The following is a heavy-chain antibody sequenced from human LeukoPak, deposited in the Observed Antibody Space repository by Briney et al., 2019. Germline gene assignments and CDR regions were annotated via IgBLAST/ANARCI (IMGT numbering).Heavy chain of an antibody. Sequence: GGSLRLSCAASGFTFSSYSMNWVRQAPGKGLEWVSSISSSSSYIYYADSVKGRFTISRDNGKNSLYLQMNSLRAEDTAVYYCAREGDRYNWFDPWGQGTLVTVSS. V-gene: IGHV3-21*01. CDR3: AREGDRYNWFDP. CDR2: ISSSSSYI. CDR1: GFTFSSYS. J-gene: IGHJ5*02. D-gene: IGHD3-16*01.